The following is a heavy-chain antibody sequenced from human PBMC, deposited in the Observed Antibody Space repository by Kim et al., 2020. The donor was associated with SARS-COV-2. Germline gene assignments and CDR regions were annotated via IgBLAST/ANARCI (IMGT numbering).Heavy chain of an antibody. CDR1: GFTFSDYY. V-gene: IGHV3-11*01. CDR3: AREPYNWNDAMDAFDI. CDR2: ISSSGSTI. J-gene: IGHJ3*02. Sequence: GGSLRLSCAASGFTFSDYYMSWIRQAPGKGLEWVSYISSSGSTIYYADSVKGRFTISRDNAKNSLYLQMNSLRAEDTAVYYCAREPYNWNDAMDAFDIWGQGTMVTVSS. D-gene: IGHD1-20*01.